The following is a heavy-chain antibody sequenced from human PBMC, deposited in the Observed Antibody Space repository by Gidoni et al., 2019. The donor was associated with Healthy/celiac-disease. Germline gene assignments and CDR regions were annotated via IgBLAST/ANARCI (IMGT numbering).Heavy chain of an antibody. CDR2: ISGVGGSK. D-gene: IGHD3-16*01. J-gene: IGHJ4*02. CDR3: AKAPSRGGGDGKLEKDAY. Sequence: EVQLLESGGGLVQPGGSLRLSCAASGFPLSSDSMSWGRQAPGKGLGWVLAISGVGGSKYYADSVKGRFTISRDNSKNTLYLQMNSLRAEDTAVYYGAKAPSRGGGDGKLEKDAYWGQGTLVTVSS. V-gene: IGHV3-23*01. CDR1: GFPLSSDS.